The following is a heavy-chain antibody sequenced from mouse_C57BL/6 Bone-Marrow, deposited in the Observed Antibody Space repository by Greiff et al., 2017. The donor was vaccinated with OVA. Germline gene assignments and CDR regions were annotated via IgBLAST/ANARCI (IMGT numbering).Heavy chain of an antibody. CDR2: INPGSGGT. CDR3: ARYDGYSYYAMDY. V-gene: IGHV1-54*01. Sequence: VMLQESGAELVRPGTSVKVSCKASGYAFTNYLIEWVKQRPGQGLEWIGVINPGSGGTNYNEKFKGKATLTADKSSSTAYMQLSSLTSEDSAVYFCARYDGYSYYAMDYWGQGTSVTVSS. D-gene: IGHD2-3*01. CDR1: GYAFTNYL. J-gene: IGHJ4*01.